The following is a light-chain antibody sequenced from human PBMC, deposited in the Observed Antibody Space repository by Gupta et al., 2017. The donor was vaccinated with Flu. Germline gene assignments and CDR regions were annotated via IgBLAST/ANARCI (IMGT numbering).Light chain of an antibody. CDR2: GAS. CDR1: QSVSSSY. CDR3: QQYGSSPLT. V-gene: IGKV3-20*01. J-gene: IGKJ4*01. Sequence: GTLSVSPGESATFSCRASQSVSSSYLAWYQQKPGQAPRLLIYGASSRATGIPDRFSGSGSGTDFTLTISRLEPEDFAVYYCQQYGSSPLTFGGGTKVEIK.